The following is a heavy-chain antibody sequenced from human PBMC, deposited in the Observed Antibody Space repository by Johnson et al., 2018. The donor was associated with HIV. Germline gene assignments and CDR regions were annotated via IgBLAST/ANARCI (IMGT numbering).Heavy chain of an antibody. CDR2: IYSDGST. V-gene: IGHV3-23*03. D-gene: IGHD2-8*01. J-gene: IGHJ3*02. Sequence: MQLVESGGGVVQPGRSLRLSCAASGFTFSSYAMSWVRQAPGKGLEWVSIIYSDGSTYFADSVKGRFPISRYNSKNTLFLQMNSLRVEDTAVYYCARLKNGAFDIWGQGTVVTVSS. CDR1: GFTFSSYA. CDR3: ARLKNGAFDI.